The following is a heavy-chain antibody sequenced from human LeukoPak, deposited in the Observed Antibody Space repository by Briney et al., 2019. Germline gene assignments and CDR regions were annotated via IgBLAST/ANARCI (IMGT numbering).Heavy chain of an antibody. Sequence: GGSLRLSCAASGFTLSNYSMNWVRQAPGKGLEWVAFISSSSSYIFYADSLKGRFTISRDNAKNSLHLQMNSLRADDTAVYYCARDLAYGDDGLWGQGTLVTVSS. CDR2: ISSSSSYI. V-gene: IGHV3-21*01. CDR1: GFTLSNYS. CDR3: ARDLAYGDDGL. J-gene: IGHJ4*02. D-gene: IGHD4-17*01.